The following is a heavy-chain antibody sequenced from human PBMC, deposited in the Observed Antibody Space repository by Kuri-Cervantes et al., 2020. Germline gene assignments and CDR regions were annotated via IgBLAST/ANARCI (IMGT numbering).Heavy chain of an antibody. V-gene: IGHV4-59*01. J-gene: IGHJ6*02. Sequence: SETLSLTCTVSGGSISSYYWSWIRQPPGKGLEWIGYIYYSGSTNYNPSLKSRVTISVDTSKNQFSLKLSSVTAADTAVYYCARGGIGELFYYYYGMDVWGQGTTVTVSS. CDR2: IYYSGST. CDR3: ARGGIGELFYYYYGMDV. D-gene: IGHD3-10*01. CDR1: GGSISSYY.